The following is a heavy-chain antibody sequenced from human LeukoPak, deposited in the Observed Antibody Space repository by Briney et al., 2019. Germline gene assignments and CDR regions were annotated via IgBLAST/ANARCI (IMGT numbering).Heavy chain of an antibody. CDR3: ARDYLYGGYAY. J-gene: IGHJ4*02. V-gene: IGHV1-3*01. CDR1: GYTFTSYA. D-gene: IGHD5-12*01. CDR2: ISAGNGNT. Sequence: ASVKVSCKASGYTFTSYAIHWVRQAPGQRLEWMGWISAGNGNTKYSQNFQGRVTFISNTSATTAFMELSSLRSEDAAVYYCARDYLYGGYAYWGQGTLVTVSS.